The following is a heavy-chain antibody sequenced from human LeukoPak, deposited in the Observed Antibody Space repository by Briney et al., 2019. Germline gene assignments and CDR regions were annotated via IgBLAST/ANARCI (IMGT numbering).Heavy chain of an antibody. Sequence: PGGSLRLSCAASGFTFSSYAIHWVRQAPGKGLEWGAVISYDGSNKYYADSVKGRFTISRDNSKNTLYLQMNSLRAEDTAVYYCARLKDYGGDLFDYWGQGTLVTVSS. CDR3: ARLKDYGGDLFDY. V-gene: IGHV3-30*04. CDR2: ISYDGSNK. D-gene: IGHD4-23*01. J-gene: IGHJ4*02. CDR1: GFTFSSYA.